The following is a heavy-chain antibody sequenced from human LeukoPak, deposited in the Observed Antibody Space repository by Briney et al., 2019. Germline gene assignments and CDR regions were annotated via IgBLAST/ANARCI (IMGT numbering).Heavy chain of an antibody. D-gene: IGHD6-13*01. CDR1: GYSISSGYY. Sequence: PSETLSLTCTVSGYSISSGYYWGWIRQPPGKGLEWIGSIYHSGSTYYNPSLKSRVTISVDTSKNQFSLKLSSVTAADTAVYYCGRPEYSRSSYAIDHWGQGTLVTVSS. CDR3: GRPEYSRSSYAIDH. V-gene: IGHV4-38-2*02. J-gene: IGHJ4*02. CDR2: IYHSGST.